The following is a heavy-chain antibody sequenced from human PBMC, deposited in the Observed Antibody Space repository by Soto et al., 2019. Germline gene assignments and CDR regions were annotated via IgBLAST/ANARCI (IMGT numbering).Heavy chain of an antibody. V-gene: IGHV1-3*01. CDR1: GYTFTTYA. D-gene: IGHD2-15*01. J-gene: IGHJ4*02. CDR2: INAGNGNT. CDR3: ERDQSHGGPFAY. Sequence: DSVKVSCKASGYTFTTYAMHWVRQAPGQRLEWMGWINAGNGNTKYSQKFQGRVTITRDTSASTAYMELKSLRSDDTAVYYCERDQSHGGPFAYWGQGTLVTVSS.